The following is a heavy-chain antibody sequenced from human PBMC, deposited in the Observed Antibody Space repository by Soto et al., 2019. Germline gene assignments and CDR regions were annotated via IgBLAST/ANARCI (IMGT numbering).Heavy chain of an antibody. J-gene: IGHJ4*02. CDR1: SGSISSSNW. Sequence: QVQLQESGPGLVKPSGTLSLTCAVSSGSISSSNWWSWVRQPPGKGLEWIGEIYHSGSTNYNPSRKSRVTISVDKSKNQFALKLSSVTAADTAVYYCARATTGSIPYLDYWGQGTLVTVSS. CDR3: ARATTGSIPYLDY. V-gene: IGHV4-4*02. CDR2: IYHSGST. D-gene: IGHD1-26*01.